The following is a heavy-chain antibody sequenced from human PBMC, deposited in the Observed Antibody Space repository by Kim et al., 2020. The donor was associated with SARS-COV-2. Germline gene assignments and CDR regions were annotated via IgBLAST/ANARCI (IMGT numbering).Heavy chain of an antibody. CDR2: INHSGST. V-gene: IGHV4-34*01. J-gene: IGHJ4*02. CDR1: GGSFSGYY. Sequence: SETLSLTCAVYGGSFSGYYWSWIRQPPGKGLEWIGEINHSGSTNYNPSLKSRVTISVDTSKNQFSLKLSSVTAADTAVYYCARSGRFGRGTYYDFWSGYGAFDYWGQGTLVTVSS. CDR3: ARSGRFGRGTYYDFWSGYGAFDY. D-gene: IGHD3-3*01.